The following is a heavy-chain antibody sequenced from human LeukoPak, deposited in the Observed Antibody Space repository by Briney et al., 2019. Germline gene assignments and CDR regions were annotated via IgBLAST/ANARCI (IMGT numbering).Heavy chain of an antibody. J-gene: IGHJ5*01. D-gene: IGHD3-10*01. CDR1: GFTFSTYC. Sequence: GSLRLSCAASGFTFSTYCMTWLRQTPGKGLEGMGSIYYGGSTYYNPSLKSRVTISVDTSQNQFSLKLSSVTAADTAIYYCAIQNGIDQYGSGSFSSGWFDPWGEGTLVIVSS. V-gene: IGHV4-59*05. CDR2: IYYGGST. CDR3: AIQNGIDQYGSGSFSSGWFDP.